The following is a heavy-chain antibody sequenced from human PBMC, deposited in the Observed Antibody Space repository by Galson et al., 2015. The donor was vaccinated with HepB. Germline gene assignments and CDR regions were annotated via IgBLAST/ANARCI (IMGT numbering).Heavy chain of an antibody. CDR3: ARDQTFRIPMVRGVITKNAFDY. CDR1: GFTFSRYS. J-gene: IGHJ4*02. Sequence: SLRLSCAVSGFTFSRYSMNWVRQAPGKGLEWLSYISSSSTVFYADSVKGRFTISRDNAKNSLYPQMNSLRAEDTAVYYCARDQTFRIPMVRGVITKNAFDYWGQGTLVTVSS. V-gene: IGHV3-48*04. D-gene: IGHD3-10*01. CDR2: ISSSSTV.